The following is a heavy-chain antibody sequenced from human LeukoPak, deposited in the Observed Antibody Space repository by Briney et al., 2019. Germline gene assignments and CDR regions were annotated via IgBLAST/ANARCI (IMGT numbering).Heavy chain of an antibody. CDR3: AGYCGGDCYYHPYFDY. Sequence: PSGTLSLTCAVSAGSISSNFWWSWVRQPPGKGLEWIGQIYHSGTTNYNPSLKSRVTISVDKSKNQYSLKLASVTAADTAVYYCAGYCGGDCYYHPYFDYWGQGTLVTVSS. V-gene: IGHV4-4*02. J-gene: IGHJ4*02. CDR1: AGSISSNFW. CDR2: IYHSGTT. D-gene: IGHD2-21*02.